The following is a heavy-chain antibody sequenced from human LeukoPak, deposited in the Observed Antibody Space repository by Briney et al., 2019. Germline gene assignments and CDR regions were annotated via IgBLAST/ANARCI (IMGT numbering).Heavy chain of an antibody. CDR2: INSDGSST. Sequence: PGGSLRLSCAASGFTFSSYWMHWVRQAPGKGLVWVSHINSDGSSTSYADSVKGRFTISRDNAKNTLYLQMNSLRAEDTAVYYCASRRFLDGYYYGMDVWGQGTTVTVSS. V-gene: IGHV3-74*01. J-gene: IGHJ6*02. CDR3: ASRRFLDGYYYGMDV. CDR1: GFTFSSYW. D-gene: IGHD3-3*01.